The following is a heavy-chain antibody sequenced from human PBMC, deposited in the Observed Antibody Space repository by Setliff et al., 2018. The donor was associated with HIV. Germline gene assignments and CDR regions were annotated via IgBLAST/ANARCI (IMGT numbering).Heavy chain of an antibody. Sequence: ASVKVSCKASGYTFIDYYIHWVRQAPGQGLEWMGWINPNSGGTNYAQEFQGRATMTRDTFISTVYMDLSRLRSADTAVYFCATFDYHLLTGCPCWGQGTLVTVSS. CDR2: INPNSGGT. D-gene: IGHD3-9*01. V-gene: IGHV1-2*02. J-gene: IGHJ4*02. CDR3: ATFDYHLLTGCPC. CDR1: GYTFIDYY.